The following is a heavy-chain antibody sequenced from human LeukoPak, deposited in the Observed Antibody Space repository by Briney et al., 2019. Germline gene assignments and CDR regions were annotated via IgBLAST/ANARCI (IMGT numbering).Heavy chain of an antibody. CDR3: VTGSYSNYFDY. J-gene: IGHJ4*02. V-gene: IGHV4-59*01. D-gene: IGHD3-10*01. CDR2: IYYSGST. Sequence: SETLSLTCTVSGGSISSYYWSWIRQPPGKGLEWIGYIYYSGSTNYNPSLKSRVTISVDTSKNQFSLKLSSVTAADTAVYYCVTGSYSNYFDYWGQETLVTVSS. CDR1: GGSISSYY.